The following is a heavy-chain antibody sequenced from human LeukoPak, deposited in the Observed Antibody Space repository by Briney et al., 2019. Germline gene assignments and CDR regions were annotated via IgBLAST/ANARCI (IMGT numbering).Heavy chain of an antibody. V-gene: IGHV3-23*01. D-gene: IGHD3-10*01. Sequence: GGSLRLSCAASGFTFSNYEMSWVRQAPGKGLEWVSAISDSDGSTYYADSVKGRFTISRDNSKNTLYLQMNSLRAEDTAVYYCAKYYYGTGSPPRVFDYWGQGTLVTVSS. CDR2: ISDSDGST. CDR1: GFTFSNYE. CDR3: AKYYYGTGSPPRVFDY. J-gene: IGHJ4*02.